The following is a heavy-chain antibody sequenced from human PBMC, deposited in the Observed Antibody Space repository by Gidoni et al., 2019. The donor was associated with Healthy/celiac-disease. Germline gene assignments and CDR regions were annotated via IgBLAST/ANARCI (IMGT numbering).Heavy chain of an antibody. J-gene: IGHJ4*02. Sequence: GAEVKKPGASVKVSCTASGYTFTGYYMHWVRQAPGQGLEWRGWINPNSGGTNYAQKLPGWATMTRDTSISTAYMELRRLRTADTAVYYCASGAEGVAARPDLWGQGTLVTVSS. V-gene: IGHV1-2*04. D-gene: IGHD6-6*01. CDR3: ASGAEGVAARPDL. CDR2: INPNSGGT. CDR1: GYTFTGYY.